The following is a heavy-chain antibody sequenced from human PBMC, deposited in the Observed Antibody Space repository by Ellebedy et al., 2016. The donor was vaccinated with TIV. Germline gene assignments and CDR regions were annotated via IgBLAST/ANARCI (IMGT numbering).Heavy chain of an antibody. CDR2: ISTYSGNT. J-gene: IGHJ3*02. V-gene: IGHV1-18*01. CDR1: GDTSSAYA. D-gene: IGHD2-15*01. CDR3: AREADSDALDI. Sequence: AASVKVSCKASGDTSSAYAFGWVRQAPGQGLEWMGWISTYSGNTKYAQKFQGRVTMTTDTSTGTAYMELRSLTSDDTAVYYCAREADSDALDIWGQGTMVIVSS.